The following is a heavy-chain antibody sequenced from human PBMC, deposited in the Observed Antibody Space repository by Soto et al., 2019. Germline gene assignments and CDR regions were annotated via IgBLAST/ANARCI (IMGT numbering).Heavy chain of an antibody. D-gene: IGHD2-2*01. CDR2: IRSKAYGGTT. CDR3: QYQLLTYYYGMDV. J-gene: IGHJ6*02. V-gene: IGHV3-49*03. CDR1: GLTLTNAW. Sequence: PGGSLRLSCAASGLTLTNAWMNWFRQAPGKGLEWVGFIRSKAYGGTTEYAASVKGRFTISRDDSNSIAYLQMNSLKTEDTAVYYCQYQLLTYYYGMDVWGQGTTVTVSS.